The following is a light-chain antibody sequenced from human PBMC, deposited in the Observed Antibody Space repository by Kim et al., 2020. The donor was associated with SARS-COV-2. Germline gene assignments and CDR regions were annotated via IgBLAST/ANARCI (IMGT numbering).Light chain of an antibody. Sequence: EIVMTQSPATLSVSPGERDTLSCRASQSVSSNLAWHQQKPGQAPRLLIYGSSTRATGIPARFSGSGSGTEFTLTISSLQSEDFAVYYCQQYGNWPLTFGGGTKVDIK. J-gene: IGKJ4*01. CDR2: GSS. V-gene: IGKV3-15*01. CDR1: QSVSSN. CDR3: QQYGNWPLT.